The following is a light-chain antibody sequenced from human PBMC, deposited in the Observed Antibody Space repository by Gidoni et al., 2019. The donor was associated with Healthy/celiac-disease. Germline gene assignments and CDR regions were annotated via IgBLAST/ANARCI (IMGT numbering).Light chain of an antibody. CDR3: AAWDDSLSGLVV. CDR1: SSNIGSNY. J-gene: IGLJ2*01. CDR2: RNN. V-gene: IGLV1-47*01. Sequence: QSVLTQPPSASGTPGQRVTIPCSGSSSNIGSNYVYWYQQLPGPAPKLLIYRNNQRPSGVPDRFSGSKSGTSASLAISGLRSEDEADYYCAAWDDSLSGLVVFGGGTKLTVL.